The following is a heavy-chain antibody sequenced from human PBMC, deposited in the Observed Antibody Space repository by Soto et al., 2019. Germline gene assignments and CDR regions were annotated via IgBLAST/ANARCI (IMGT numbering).Heavy chain of an antibody. CDR3: PCEGYCSCGSCAVFIH. CDR1: GFTFSSYA. J-gene: IGHJ4*02. V-gene: IGHV3-30-3*01. Sequence: PGGSLRLSCAASGFTFSSYAMHWVRQAPGKGMEWVAGISYDGSNKYYEDSVKGRFTISRDNYKNTLYLQMNSLRAEYTALYYCPCEGYCSCGSCAVFIHWGQGTLVTVSS. D-gene: IGHD2-15*01. CDR2: ISYDGSNK.